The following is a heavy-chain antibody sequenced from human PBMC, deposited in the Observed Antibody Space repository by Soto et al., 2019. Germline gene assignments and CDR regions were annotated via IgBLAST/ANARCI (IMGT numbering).Heavy chain of an antibody. J-gene: IGHJ6*02. V-gene: IGHV1-18*01. CDR2: ISAYNGNT. D-gene: IGHD6-19*01. CDR1: GYTFTSYG. CDR3: ARDLPGYSSGWEYYYYGMDV. Sequence: ASVKVSCKASGYTFTSYGISWVRQAPGQGLKWMGWISAYNGNTNYAQRLQGRVTMTTDTSTSTAYMELRSLRSDDTAVYYCARDLPGYSSGWEYYYYGMDVWGQGTTVTVSS.